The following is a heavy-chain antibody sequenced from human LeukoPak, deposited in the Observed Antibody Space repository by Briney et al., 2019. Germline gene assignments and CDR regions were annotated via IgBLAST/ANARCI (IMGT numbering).Heavy chain of an antibody. V-gene: IGHV3-7*01. D-gene: IGHD1-26*01. Sequence: GGSLRLSCAASGSTSSRYYMSWVRQTPEKGLEWVANINQDGSEKNYVDSVKGRFTISSDNAKNSLYLQMNSLRAEDTAVYYCASAAGWESAYWGQGTLVTVSS. CDR1: GSTSSRYY. CDR3: ASAAGWESAY. J-gene: IGHJ4*02. CDR2: INQDGSEK.